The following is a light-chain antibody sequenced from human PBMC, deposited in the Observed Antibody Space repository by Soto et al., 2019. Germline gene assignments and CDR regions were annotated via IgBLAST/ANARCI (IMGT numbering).Light chain of an antibody. CDR2: DAS. J-gene: IGKJ1*01. Sequence: EIVLTQSPATLSLSPGERATLSCRASQSVSSYLAWYQQKPGQAPRLLIYDASTRATGIPARFSGSGSGTDFTLTISGLQSEDFAVYYCQQYNNWPQTFGQGTKV. CDR3: QQYNNWPQT. CDR1: QSVSSY. V-gene: IGKV3-15*01.